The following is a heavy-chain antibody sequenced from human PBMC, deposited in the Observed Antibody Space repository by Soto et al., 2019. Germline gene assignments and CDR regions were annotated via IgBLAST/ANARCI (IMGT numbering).Heavy chain of an antibody. Sequence: GASVKVSCKASGYTFTGYYMHWVRQAPGQGLEWMGWINPNSGGTNYAQKFQGWVTMTRDTSISTAYMELSRLRSDDTAVYYCARDFITATTGFDSWGQGTVVTVSP. CDR3: ARDFITATTGFDS. D-gene: IGHD1-7*01. V-gene: IGHV1-2*04. CDR2: INPNSGGT. CDR1: GYTFTGYY. J-gene: IGHJ4*02.